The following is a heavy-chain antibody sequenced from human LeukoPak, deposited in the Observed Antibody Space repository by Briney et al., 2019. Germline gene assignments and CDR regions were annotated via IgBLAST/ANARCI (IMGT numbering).Heavy chain of an antibody. Sequence: GGSLRLSCAASGFTFSSYAMSWVHQAPGWGLEWVSTVSGGGSTTYYADSVKGRFTISRDNSKNTVYLQMNSLRAEDTAVYYXXXXXHSASGSYWDYWGQGALVTVSS. J-gene: IGHJ4*02. CDR2: VSGGGSTT. V-gene: IGHV3-23*01. D-gene: IGHD3-10*01. CDR1: GFTFSSYA. CDR3: XXXXHSASGSYWDY.